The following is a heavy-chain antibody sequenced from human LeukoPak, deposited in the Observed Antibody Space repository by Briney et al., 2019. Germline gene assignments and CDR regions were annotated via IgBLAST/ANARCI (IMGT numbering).Heavy chain of an antibody. CDR3: ARNHYGSGSYYSPQMDV. Sequence: ASVEVSCKASGYTFTSYYMHWVRQAPGQGLEWMGIINPSGGSTSYAQKFQGRVTMTRDTSTSTVYMELSSLRSEDTAVYYCARNHYGSGSYYSPQMDVWGQGTTVTVSS. D-gene: IGHD3-10*01. CDR2: INPSGGST. J-gene: IGHJ6*02. CDR1: GYTFTSYY. V-gene: IGHV1-46*01.